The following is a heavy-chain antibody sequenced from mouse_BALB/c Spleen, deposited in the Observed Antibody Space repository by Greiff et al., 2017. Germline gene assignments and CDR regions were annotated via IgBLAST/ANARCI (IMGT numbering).Heavy chain of an antibody. Sequence: EVKLVESGGGLVQPGGSRKLSCAASGFTFSSFGMHWVRQAPEKGLEWVAYISSGSSTIYYADTVKGRFTISRDNPKNTLFLQMTSLRSEDTAMYYCARGGLLRRYFDVWGAGTTVTVSS. CDR1: GFTFSSFG. CDR2: ISSGSSTI. V-gene: IGHV5-17*02. J-gene: IGHJ1*01. D-gene: IGHD1-2*01. CDR3: ARGGLLRRYFDV.